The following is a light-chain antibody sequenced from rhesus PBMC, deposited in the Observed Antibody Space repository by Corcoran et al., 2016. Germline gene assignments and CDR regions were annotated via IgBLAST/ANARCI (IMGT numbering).Light chain of an antibody. CDR1: QGISSD. J-gene: IGKJ3*01. Sequence: DIQMTQSPSSLSASVGDTVTITCRASQGISSDLAWYEQKPGKAPKLLFYKESTVQRGVPSRFSGHGSWTAFTLTINSLQPKDFATYYCQQHNRYPFSFAPRTKLDI. CDR3: QQHNRYPFS. CDR2: KES. V-gene: IGKV1-25*01.